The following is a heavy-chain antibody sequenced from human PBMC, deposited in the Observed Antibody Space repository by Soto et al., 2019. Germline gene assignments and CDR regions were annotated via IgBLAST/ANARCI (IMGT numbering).Heavy chain of an antibody. CDR3: AREAGTNPTEGYGMTV. V-gene: IGHV4-31*03. D-gene: IGHD1-7*01. CDR2: IYYSGST. Sequence: SETLSLTCTVSGASDGSGGYYWSLIRKVPRKGLEGIGYIYYSGSTYYNPSLRSRVTISVDTSKNQFCLKLSSVAAADTAVYYCAREAGTNPTEGYGMTVWGQGTTVTVSS. J-gene: IGHJ6*02. CDR1: GASDGSGGYY.